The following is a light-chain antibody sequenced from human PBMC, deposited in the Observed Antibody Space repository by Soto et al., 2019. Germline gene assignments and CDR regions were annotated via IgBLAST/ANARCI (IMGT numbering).Light chain of an antibody. CDR2: GAS. Sequence: EIVMTQSPATLSVSPGERATLSCRASQSVRSSLAWYQQRPGQAPRLLIYGASTRASGIPARFSGSGSGTEFTLTISSLQSEDFAGYYCQQYYNWPMYTFGLGTKLEI. J-gene: IGKJ2*01. CDR3: QQYYNWPMYT. V-gene: IGKV3-15*01. CDR1: QSVRSS.